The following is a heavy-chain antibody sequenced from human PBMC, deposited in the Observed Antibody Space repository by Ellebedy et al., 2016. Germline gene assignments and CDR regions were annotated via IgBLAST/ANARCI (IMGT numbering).Heavy chain of an antibody. D-gene: IGHD2-2*01. V-gene: IGHV1-46*01. J-gene: IGHJ4*02. CDR1: GYTFTSYY. Sequence: ASVKVSXXASGYTFTSYYMHWVRQAPGQGLEWMGIINPSGGSTSYAQKFQGRVTMTRDTSTSTVYMELSSLRSEDTAVYYCARGLRYCSSTSCSPIFSAFFDYWGQGTLVTVSS. CDR2: INPSGGST. CDR3: ARGLRYCSSTSCSPIFSAFFDY.